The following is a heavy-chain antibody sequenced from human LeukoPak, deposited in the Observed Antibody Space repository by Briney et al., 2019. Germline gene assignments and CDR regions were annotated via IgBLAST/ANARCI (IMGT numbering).Heavy chain of an antibody. CDR3: ARTRYYYGSGSSYFDY. D-gene: IGHD3-10*01. J-gene: IGHJ4*02. CDR1: GGSISSSSYY. Sequence: PSETLSLTCTVSGGSISSSSYYWGWIRQPPGKGLERIGSIYHSGSTYYNPSLKSRVTISVDTSKNQFSLKLSSVTAADTAVYYCARTRYYYGSGSSYFDYWGPGTLVTVSS. V-gene: IGHV4-39*07. CDR2: IYHSGST.